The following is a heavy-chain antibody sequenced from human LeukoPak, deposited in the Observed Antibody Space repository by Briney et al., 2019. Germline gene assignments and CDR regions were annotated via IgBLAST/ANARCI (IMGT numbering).Heavy chain of an antibody. Sequence: SGGAPRLSCAASGFTFCTHAKSWGRPAPGEGVGWGSSISGSGDSKYYADSVKGRFTISRDNSKNTLFLQMNSLRAEDTAVYYCARRSGIAVAGAFDYWGQGTLVTVSS. CDR2: ISGSGDSK. CDR3: ARRSGIAVAGAFDY. D-gene: IGHD6-19*01. V-gene: IGHV3-23*01. CDR1: GFTFCTHA. J-gene: IGHJ4*02.